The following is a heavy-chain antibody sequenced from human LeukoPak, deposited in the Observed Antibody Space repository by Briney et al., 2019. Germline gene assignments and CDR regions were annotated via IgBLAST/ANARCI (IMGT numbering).Heavy chain of an antibody. Sequence: ASVKVSCKTSGYTFTTYYIHWMRQAPGQGPEWMGIINPSGGSTTYAQKFQGRVTMTRDMSTSTVYMALSSLRSEDTAVYYCARDLKSGVLTYGLTTRYNYFDPWGQGTLVTVSS. J-gene: IGHJ5*02. CDR2: INPSGGST. CDR3: ARDLKSGVLTYGLTTRYNYFDP. V-gene: IGHV1-46*01. D-gene: IGHD3-10*01. CDR1: GYTFTTYY.